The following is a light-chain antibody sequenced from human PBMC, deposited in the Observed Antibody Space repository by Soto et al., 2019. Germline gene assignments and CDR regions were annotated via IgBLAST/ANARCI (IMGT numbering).Light chain of an antibody. Sequence: DIQMTQSPSSLSASVGDRVTITCRASQGISTYLVWYQQRQGRAPKLLIYDASSLLSGVPSRFSCSGSGTDFTLTISSLQPEDFATYYCQQSYRTPYTFGQGTKLETK. CDR2: DAS. J-gene: IGKJ2*01. CDR1: QGISTY. V-gene: IGKV1-39*01. CDR3: QQSYRTPYT.